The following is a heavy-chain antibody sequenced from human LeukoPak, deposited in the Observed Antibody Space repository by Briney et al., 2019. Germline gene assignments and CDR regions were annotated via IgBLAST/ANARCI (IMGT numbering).Heavy chain of an antibody. J-gene: IGHJ5*02. V-gene: IGHV4-61*02. CDR3: ARSSDLLVRGEDWFDP. D-gene: IGHD3-10*01. Sequence: PSQTLSLTCTVSGGSISSGSYYWSWIRQPAGKGLEWIGRIYTSGSTNYNPSLKSRVTMSVDTSKNQFSLKLSSVTAADTAVYYCARSSDLLVRGEDWFDPWGQGTLVTVSS. CDR1: GGSISSGSYY. CDR2: IYTSGST.